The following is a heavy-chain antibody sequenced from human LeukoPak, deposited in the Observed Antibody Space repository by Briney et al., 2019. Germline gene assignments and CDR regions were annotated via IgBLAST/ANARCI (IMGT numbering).Heavy chain of an antibody. V-gene: IGHV4-4*02. J-gene: IGHJ5*02. CDR3: ARGLGPSAMFDP. D-gene: IGHD6-6*01. CDR2: IYHSGST. Sequence: SGTLSLTCAVSGGSISSSNWWSWVRQPPGKGLEWIGEIYHSGSTNYNPSLKSRVTISVETSKNQFSLKLASVTAADTAVYYCARGLGPSAMFDPWGQGTLVTVSS. CDR1: GGSISSSNW.